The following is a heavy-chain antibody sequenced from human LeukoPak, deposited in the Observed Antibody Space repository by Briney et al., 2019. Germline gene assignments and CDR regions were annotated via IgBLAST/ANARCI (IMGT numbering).Heavy chain of an antibody. J-gene: IGHJ4*02. V-gene: IGHV4-34*01. CDR1: GGSFSGYY. D-gene: IGHD6-19*01. CDR3: ARTSSSGLVGGYYFDY. Sequence: SETLSLTCAVYGGSFSGYYWSWIRQPPGKGLEWIGEINHSGSTNYNPSLKSRVTILVDPSTNQFSLKLRSVTAADTAVYYCARTSSSGLVGGYYFDYWGQGTLVTVSS. CDR2: INHSGST.